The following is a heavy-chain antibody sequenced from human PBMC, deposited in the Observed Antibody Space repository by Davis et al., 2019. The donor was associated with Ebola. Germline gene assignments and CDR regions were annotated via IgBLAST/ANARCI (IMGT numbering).Heavy chain of an antibody. CDR3: ARSYGEKYDYGGPY. J-gene: IGHJ4*02. V-gene: IGHV1-69*13. CDR2: IVPIFGTA. Sequence: SVKVSCKASVGTFSRSAISWVRQAPGQGLEWMGGIVPIFGTAHYAQKFQGRVTIIAVESTTAAYMEMRSLGSEDTAVYYCARSYGEKYDYGGPYWGQGTRVTVSS. D-gene: IGHD4/OR15-4a*01. CDR1: VGTFSRSA.